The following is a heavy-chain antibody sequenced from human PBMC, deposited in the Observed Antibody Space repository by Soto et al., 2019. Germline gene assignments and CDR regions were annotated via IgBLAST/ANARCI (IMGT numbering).Heavy chain of an antibody. Sequence: QVQLQQWGAGLLKPSETLSLTCAVYDGSLSDDYYTWTRQSPGKGLEWIGDIHPSGRTDYNPSLKTRVTLSQDTSKQQFSPNLITVTAAETGEYYCSRRNDAYKGGRTWGQGTPVTVSS. D-gene: IGHD1-1*01. V-gene: IGHV4-34*02. CDR2: IHPSGRT. J-gene: IGHJ5*02. CDR3: SRRNDAYKGGRT. CDR1: DGSLSDDY.